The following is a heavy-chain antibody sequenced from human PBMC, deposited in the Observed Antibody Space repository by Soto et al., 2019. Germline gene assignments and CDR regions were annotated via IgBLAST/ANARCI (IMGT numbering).Heavy chain of an antibody. Sequence: SETLSLTCTVSGASITSGSYSWSWIRQAPGKGLEWIGNIHVTGYTAFSPSLKRRVTMSVDTSKNQFSLNVNSVTAADTAAYFCARGGALRPNGHVPFAVWGQGTLVTVSS. V-gene: IGHV4-30-2*01. CDR2: IHVTGYT. CDR1: GASITSGSYS. CDR3: ARGGALRPNGHVPFAV. D-gene: IGHD1-26*01. J-gene: IGHJ4*02.